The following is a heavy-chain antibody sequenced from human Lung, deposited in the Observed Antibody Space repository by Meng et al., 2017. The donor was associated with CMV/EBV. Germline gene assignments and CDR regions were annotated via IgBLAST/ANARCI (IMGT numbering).Heavy chain of an antibody. Sequence: SVXVSXXASGYTFTSYYMHWVRQAPGQGLEWMGIINPSGGNTNYAQKFQGRVTMTRDTSTSTVYMELSSLRSEDTAMYYCARADYDSSGYYYSNWGQGTLVTVSS. V-gene: IGHV1-46*01. D-gene: IGHD3-22*01. CDR1: GYTFTSYY. CDR3: ARADYDSSGYYYSN. J-gene: IGHJ4*02. CDR2: INPSGGNT.